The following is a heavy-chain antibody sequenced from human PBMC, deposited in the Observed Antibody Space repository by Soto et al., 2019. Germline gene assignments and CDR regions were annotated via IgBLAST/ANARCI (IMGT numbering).Heavy chain of an antibody. CDR1: GFTFSSYA. Sequence: GGSLRLSCVASGFTFSSYAMSWVRQAPGKGLEWVSGISGSGGNTYYADSVKGRFTISRDNSKNTLYLQMINLRAEDTATYYWADGGECSFNFEFWGRGTRVTVAS. CDR2: ISGSGGNT. J-gene: IGHJ4*02. CDR3: ADGGECSFNFEF. D-gene: IGHD2-21*01. V-gene: IGHV3-23*01.